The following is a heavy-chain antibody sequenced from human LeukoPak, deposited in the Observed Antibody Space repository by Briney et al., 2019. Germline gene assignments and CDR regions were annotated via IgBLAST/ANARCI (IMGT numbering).Heavy chain of an antibody. Sequence: SETLSLTCTVSGGSISSYYWSWIRQPPGKGLEWIGEINHSGSTNYNPSLKSRVTISVDTSKNQFSLKLSSVTAADTAVYYCARYSYGTFDYWGQGTLVTVSS. V-gene: IGHV4-34*01. J-gene: IGHJ4*02. D-gene: IGHD5-18*01. CDR3: ARYSYGTFDY. CDR2: INHSGST. CDR1: GGSISSYY.